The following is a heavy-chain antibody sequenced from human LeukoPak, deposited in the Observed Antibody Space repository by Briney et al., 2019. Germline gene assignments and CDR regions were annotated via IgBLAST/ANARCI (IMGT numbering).Heavy chain of an antibody. CDR3: ARDPSIAVARFDY. CDR2: ISYDGSNK. J-gene: IGHJ4*01. V-gene: IGHV3-30-3*01. D-gene: IGHD6-19*01. CDR1: GFTFSSYA. Sequence: GRSLRLSCAASGFTFSSYAMHWVRQAPGKGLEWVAVISYDGSNKYYADSVKGRFTISRDNSKNTLYLQMNSLRAEDTAVYYCARDPSIAVARFDYWGQGTLVTASS.